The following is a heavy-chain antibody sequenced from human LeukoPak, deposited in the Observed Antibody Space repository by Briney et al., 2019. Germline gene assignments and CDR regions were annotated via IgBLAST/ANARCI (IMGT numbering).Heavy chain of an antibody. CDR3: AKRSTRERDFDY. D-gene: IGHD2-2*01. V-gene: IGHV3-30*02. CDR1: GFTFSSYG. J-gene: IGHJ4*02. Sequence: GGSLRLSCAASGFTFSSYGMHWVRQAPGKGLEGVSFIRFDGSNKYYADSVKGRFTISRDNSKNTLYLQMNSLRAEDTAVYYCAKRSTRERDFDYWGQGTLVTVSS. CDR2: IRFDGSNK.